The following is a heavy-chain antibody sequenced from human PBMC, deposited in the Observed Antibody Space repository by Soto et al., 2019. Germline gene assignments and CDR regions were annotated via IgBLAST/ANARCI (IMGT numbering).Heavy chain of an antibody. CDR1: GGSISSYY. V-gene: IGHV4-59*01. D-gene: IGHD1-26*01. J-gene: IGHJ4*02. CDR3: ARDGIVGARSGYFDY. Sequence: PSETLSLTCTVSGGSISSYYWSWIRQPPGKGLEWIGYIYYSGSTNYNPSLKSRVTISVDTSKNQFSLKLSSVTAADTAVYYCARDGIVGARSGYFDYWGQGTLVTVSS. CDR2: IYYSGST.